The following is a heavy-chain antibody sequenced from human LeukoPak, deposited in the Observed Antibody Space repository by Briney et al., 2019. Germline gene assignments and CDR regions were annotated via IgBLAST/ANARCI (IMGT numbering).Heavy chain of an antibody. CDR1: GFTFSNYA. V-gene: IGHV3-23*01. Sequence: PGGSLRLSCAASGFTFSNYAMTVGRQAPGEGLEWGSTFIVSGGGSTSYADSVKGRFTISRDNSKSTLYLQMNSLRAEDTAVYYCAKDMYEYSSSYYYYYYYMDVWGMGTTVTVSS. CDR2: FIVSGGGST. J-gene: IGHJ6*03. D-gene: IGHD6-6*01. CDR3: AKDMYEYSSSYYYYYYYMDV.